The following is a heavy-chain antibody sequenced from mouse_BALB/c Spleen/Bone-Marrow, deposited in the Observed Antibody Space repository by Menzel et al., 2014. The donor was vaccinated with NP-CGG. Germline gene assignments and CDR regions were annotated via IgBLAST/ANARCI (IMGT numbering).Heavy chain of an antibody. J-gene: IGHJ3*01. V-gene: IGHV3-6*02. CDR2: ISYDGSN. CDR1: GYSITSGYY. CDR3: ARGGYDGRGFAY. D-gene: IGHD2-14*01. Sequence: VQLQQSGPGLVKPSQSLSLTCSVTGYSITSGYYWNWIRQFPGNKLEWMGYISYDGSNNYNPSLKNRISITRDTSKNQFFLKLNSVTTEDTATYYCARGGYDGRGFAYWSQGTLVTVSA.